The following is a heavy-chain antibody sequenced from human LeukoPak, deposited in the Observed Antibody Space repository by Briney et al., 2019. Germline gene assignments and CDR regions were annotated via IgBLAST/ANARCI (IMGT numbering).Heavy chain of an antibody. CDR2: FYYSEKT. J-gene: IGHJ4*02. Sequence: PSETLSLTCTVSGDSISSSTYYWGWIRQPPGKGLEWIGSFYYSEKTYYNPSLKSRVTIFVDTSKNQFSLKLSSVTAADTAVYYCARRGGWYRRDLHSWGQGTLVTVSS. D-gene: IGHD6-19*01. CDR3: ARRGGWYRRDLHS. V-gene: IGHV4-39*01. CDR1: GDSISSSTYY.